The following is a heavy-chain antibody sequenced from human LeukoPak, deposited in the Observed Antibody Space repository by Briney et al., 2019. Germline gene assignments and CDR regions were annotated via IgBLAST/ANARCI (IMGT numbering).Heavy chain of an antibody. J-gene: IGHJ4*02. CDR1: GFTFSSYG. CDR2: ISYDGSNK. Sequence: GGSLRLSCAASGFTFSSYGMHWVRQAPGKGLEWVAVISYDGSNKYYADSVKGRFTISRDSSKNTLFLQMNSLRVEDTAVYYCAKDNKRYSYDYWGQGTLVTVSS. CDR3: AKDNKRYSYDY. V-gene: IGHV3-30*18. D-gene: IGHD5-18*01.